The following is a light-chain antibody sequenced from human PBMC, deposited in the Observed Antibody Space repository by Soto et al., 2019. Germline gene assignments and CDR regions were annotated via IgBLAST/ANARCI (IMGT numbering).Light chain of an antibody. J-gene: IGLJ2*01. CDR1: SSNIGGNT. Sequence: QSVLTQPPSASGTPGQRVTISCSGSSSNIGGNTVHWYRQLPGTAPKLLIYSNRQRPSAVPDRFSGSKSGTSASLAISGLQSDDEADYYCAAWYDSLNGVVFGGGTKLTVL. CDR2: SNR. V-gene: IGLV1-44*01. CDR3: AAWYDSLNGVV.